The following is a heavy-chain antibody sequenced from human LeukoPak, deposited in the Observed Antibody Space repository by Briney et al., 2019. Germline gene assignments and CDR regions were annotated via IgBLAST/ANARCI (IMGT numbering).Heavy chain of an antibody. Sequence: GGSLRLSCAASGFTFSSYAMSWVRQAPGKRLEWVSAISGSGGTTYYAASVKGRFTISRDNYKNKLFLQMNSLRAEDTALYYCAKGYCASFTCYSRFDPWSQGTLVTVSS. CDR1: GFTFSSYA. CDR2: ISGSGGTT. D-gene: IGHD2-21*02. CDR3: AKGYCASFTCYSRFDP. J-gene: IGHJ5*02. V-gene: IGHV3-23*01.